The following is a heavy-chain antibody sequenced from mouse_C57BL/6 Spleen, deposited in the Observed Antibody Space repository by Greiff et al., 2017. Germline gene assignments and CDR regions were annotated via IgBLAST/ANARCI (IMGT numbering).Heavy chain of an antibody. CDR3: TTGKGGNYRLDY. CDR1: GFNIKDDY. D-gene: IGHD2-1*01. V-gene: IGHV14-4*01. J-gene: IGHJ2*01. CDR2: IDPENGDT. Sequence: VQLQQSGAELVRPGASVKLSCTASGFNIKDDYMHWVKQRPEQGLEWIGWIDPENGDTEYASKFQGKATITADTSSNTAYLQLSSLTSEDTAVYYCTTGKGGNYRLDYGGQGTTLTVSS.